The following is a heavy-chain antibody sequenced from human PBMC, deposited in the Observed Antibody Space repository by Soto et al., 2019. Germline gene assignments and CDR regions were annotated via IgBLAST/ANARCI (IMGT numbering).Heavy chain of an antibody. CDR3: AGALANPYFYYGVIV. Sequence: SGWSLRLSCAASGFTFSIYWMHWVRQAPGKGLVWVSRINSDGSGASYADSVKGRFTISRDNAKKTLYLQMNSLRVEDTAKYYCAGALANPYFYYGVIVWGQGNTVTVPS. J-gene: IGHJ6*02. CDR1: GFTFSIYW. CDR2: INSDGSGA. V-gene: IGHV3-74*01.